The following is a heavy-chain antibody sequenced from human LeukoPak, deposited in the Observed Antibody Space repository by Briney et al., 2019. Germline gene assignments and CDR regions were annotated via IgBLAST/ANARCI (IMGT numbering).Heavy chain of an antibody. CDR2: ISPFNGNT. J-gene: IGHJ4*01. CDR3: ARGSFGWGSEPEYFDY. CDR1: GYTFTIHG. Sequence: GASVKVSCKPSGYTFTIHGFSWVRQAPGQGLEWMGWISPFNGNTNYAEKFRARVTMTTDTSTSTVAMELRRLRSDDTGVYYCARGSFGWGSEPEYFDYWGQGTLVTVSS. D-gene: IGHD1-14*01. V-gene: IGHV1-18*01.